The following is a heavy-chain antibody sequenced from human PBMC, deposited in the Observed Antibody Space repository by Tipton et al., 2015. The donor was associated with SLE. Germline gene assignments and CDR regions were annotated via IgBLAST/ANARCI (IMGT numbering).Heavy chain of an antibody. CDR1: GYTFTSYG. V-gene: IGHV1-69*13. CDR2: IIPIFGTA. D-gene: IGHD5-24*01. Sequence: QSGPEVKKPGASVKVSCKASGYTFTSYGISWVRQAPGQGLEWMGGIIPIFGTANYAQKFQGRVTITADESTSTAYMELSSLRSEDTAVYYCARGDGYTIGGAFDIWGQGTMVTVSS. J-gene: IGHJ3*02. CDR3: ARGDGYTIGGAFDI.